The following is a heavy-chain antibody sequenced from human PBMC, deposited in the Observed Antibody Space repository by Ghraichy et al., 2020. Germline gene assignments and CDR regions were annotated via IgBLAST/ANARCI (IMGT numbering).Heavy chain of an antibody. Sequence: SETLSLTCAVYGGSFSGYYWSWIRQPPGKGLEWIGEINHSGSINYNPSLKSRVTISVDTSKNQFSLKLSSVTAADTAVYYCASAWVRGVIMGPSKDYYYGMDVWGQGTTVTVSS. D-gene: IGHD3-10*01. CDR2: INHSGSI. CDR1: GGSFSGYY. J-gene: IGHJ6*02. V-gene: IGHV4-34*01. CDR3: ASAWVRGVIMGPSKDYYYGMDV.